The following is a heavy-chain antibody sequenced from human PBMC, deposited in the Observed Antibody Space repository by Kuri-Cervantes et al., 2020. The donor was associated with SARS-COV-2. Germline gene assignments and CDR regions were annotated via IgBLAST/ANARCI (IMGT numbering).Heavy chain of an antibody. V-gene: IGHV3-48*04. J-gene: IGHJ4*02. CDR2: ISSSGDTI. Sequence: GESLKISCAASGFTFSSYWMSWVRQAPGKGLECVSYISSSGDTIYYADSVRGRFTISRDNAENSLYLQMNSLRAEDTAVYYCARELGSWPFDYWGQGTLVTVSS. CDR3: ARELGSWPFDY. D-gene: IGHD6-13*01. CDR1: GFTFSSYW.